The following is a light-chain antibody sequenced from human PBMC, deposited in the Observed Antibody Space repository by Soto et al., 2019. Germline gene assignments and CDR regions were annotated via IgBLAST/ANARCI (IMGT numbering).Light chain of an antibody. Sequence: HSALAQLPSGCGSHGQAVTISCTATSSYVGVYNYVSWYQQHPGKAPKLIISEVSKRPSGVPDRFSGYKYGNTASLTVSGLQAEDEADYYCTSHAGRNNYVFGTGTKVTVL. J-gene: IGLJ1*01. CDR1: SSYVGVYNY. V-gene: IGLV2-8*01. CDR3: TSHAGRNNYV. CDR2: EVS.